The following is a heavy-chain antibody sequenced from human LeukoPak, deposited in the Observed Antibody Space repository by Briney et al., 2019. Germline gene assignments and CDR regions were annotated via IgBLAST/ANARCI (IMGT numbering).Heavy chain of an antibody. Sequence: GESLKISCKASGYSFSSYWIGWVRQMPGKSLEWMGIIYPADSDTRYSPSFQGQVTISADKSISTAYLQWSGLKASDTAMYYCARKGLGSQVPRGMDVWGQGTTVTVSS. CDR1: GYSFSSYW. D-gene: IGHD3-10*01. CDR2: IYPADSDT. CDR3: ARKGLGSQVPRGMDV. V-gene: IGHV5-51*01. J-gene: IGHJ6*02.